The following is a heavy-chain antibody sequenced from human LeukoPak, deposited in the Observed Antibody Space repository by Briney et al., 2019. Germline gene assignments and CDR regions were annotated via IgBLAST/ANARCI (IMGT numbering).Heavy chain of an antibody. CDR2: INPNSGGT. CDR1: GYTFTGYY. V-gene: IGHV1-2*02. J-gene: IGHJ4*02. Sequence: APVKVSCKASGYTFTGYYMHWVRQAPGQGLEWMGWINPNSGGTNYAQKFQGRVTMTRDTSISTAYMELSRLRSDDTAVYYCARGLGYCSSTSCYAGETTVNTFDYWGQGTLVTVSS. CDR3: ARGLGYCSSTSCYAGETTVNTFDY. D-gene: IGHD2-2*01.